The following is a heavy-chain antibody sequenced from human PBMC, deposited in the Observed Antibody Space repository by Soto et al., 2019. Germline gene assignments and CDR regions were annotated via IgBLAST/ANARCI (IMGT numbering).Heavy chain of an antibody. V-gene: IGHV4-59*01. J-gene: IGHJ5*02. CDR1: GGSINDFY. Sequence: PSETLSLTCTVSGGSINDFYWSWIRQPPGKGLEWIGYIYYSGSTDYNPSLKGRVTISVDTSKNQFSLKLRSVTAADTAVYYCARVGGDDFGDSGGFDPWGQGTLVTVSS. CDR2: IYYSGST. CDR3: ARVGGDDFGDSGGFDP. D-gene: IGHD4-17*01.